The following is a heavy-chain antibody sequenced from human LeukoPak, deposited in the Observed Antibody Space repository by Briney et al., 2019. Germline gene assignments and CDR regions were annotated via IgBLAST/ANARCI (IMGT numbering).Heavy chain of an antibody. CDR3: ARDTSPLRRRRYSYVNYYYYNFRDV. Sequence: GGPLTLPCTPSGHTYDEYHMRWPRHAPGEALVWVTGFSCIGGCNLYAVSVKGRFIISRDNAKNSLYLDMNSLRAEDTALYCCARDTSPLRRRRYSYVNYYYYNFRDVWGKGTTVTVSS. D-gene: IGHD5-18*01. CDR1: GHTYDEYH. V-gene: IGHV3-20*04. CDR2: FSCIGGCN. J-gene: IGHJ6*03.